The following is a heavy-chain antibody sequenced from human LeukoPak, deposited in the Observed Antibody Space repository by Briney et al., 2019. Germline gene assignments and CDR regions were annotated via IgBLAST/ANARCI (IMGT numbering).Heavy chain of an antibody. V-gene: IGHV5-10-1*01. CDR1: GYSFTSYW. CDR2: IDPSDSYT. CDR3: ARRGKNYYGSGTYY. J-gene: IGHJ4*02. Sequence: GESLKISCKGSGYSFTSYWISWVRQMPGKGLEWMGRIDPSDSYTNYSPSFQGHVTISADKSISTAYLQWSSLEASDTAMYYGARRGKNYYGSGTYYWGQGTLVTVSS. D-gene: IGHD3-10*01.